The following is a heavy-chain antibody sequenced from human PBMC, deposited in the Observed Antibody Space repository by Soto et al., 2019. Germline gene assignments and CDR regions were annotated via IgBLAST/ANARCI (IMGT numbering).Heavy chain of an antibody. Sequence: GSVQVACKASSYTFPSYYMYWVRQAPGQGLEWMGTINPSGGSTTYAQKFQGRVTMTRDASTTTVYMELSSLRSEDTAVYYCARDSEYSSSSTFEVHWFDPWGQGTLVTVSS. D-gene: IGHD6-6*01. CDR3: ARDSEYSSSSTFEVHWFDP. V-gene: IGHV1-46*01. CDR1: SYTFPSYY. J-gene: IGHJ5*02. CDR2: INPSGGST.